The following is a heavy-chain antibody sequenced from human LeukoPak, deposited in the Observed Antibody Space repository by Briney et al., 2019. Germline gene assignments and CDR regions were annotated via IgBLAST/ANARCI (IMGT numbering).Heavy chain of an antibody. CDR3: AKDDAWLQYND. V-gene: IGHV3-23*01. CDR1: GFTVRSNY. Sequence: PGGSLRLSCAASGFTVRSNYMSWVRQAPGKGLEWASGISPSGDIKYYVDSVKGRFTVSRDNSKNTLYLQINSLRDEDTAVYYCAKDDAWLQYNDWGQGTLVTVSS. D-gene: IGHD5-24*01. CDR2: ISPSGDIK. J-gene: IGHJ4*02.